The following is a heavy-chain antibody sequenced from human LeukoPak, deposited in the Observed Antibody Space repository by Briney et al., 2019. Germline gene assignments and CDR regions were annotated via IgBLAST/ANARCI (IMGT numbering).Heavy chain of an antibody. Sequence: SETLSLTCTVAGGSISSYYWSWIRQPAGKGLEWIGRIYTSGSTNYNPSLKSRVTISVDTSKNQFSLKLSSLTAADTAVYYCARHERSSITMIRGVKPKKWFDPWGQGTLVTVSS. J-gene: IGHJ5*02. CDR3: ARHERSSITMIRGVKPKKWFDP. V-gene: IGHV4-4*07. D-gene: IGHD3-10*01. CDR1: GGSISSYY. CDR2: IYTSGST.